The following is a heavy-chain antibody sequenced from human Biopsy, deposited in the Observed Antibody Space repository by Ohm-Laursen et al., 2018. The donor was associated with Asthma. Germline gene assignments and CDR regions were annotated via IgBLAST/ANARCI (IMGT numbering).Heavy chain of an antibody. CDR1: GASINTASYY. J-gene: IGHJ6*02. CDR2: IYYSGTN. Sequence: PSETLSLTCNVSGASINTASYYWRWIRQPPGKGLEWIGSIYYSGTNYYNPSLESPVTVSPDTSKNQFSLKLTSVTAADTAVYYCVRGSSSWHHGPFHYYYGLDVWGQGTTATVSS. D-gene: IGHD6-13*01. CDR3: VRGSSSWHHGPFHYYYGLDV. V-gene: IGHV4-39*01.